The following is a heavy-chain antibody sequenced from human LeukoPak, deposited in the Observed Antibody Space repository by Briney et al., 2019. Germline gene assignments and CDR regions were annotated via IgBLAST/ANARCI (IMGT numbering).Heavy chain of an antibody. V-gene: IGHV3-23*01. Sequence: PGGSLRLSCAASGFTFSSYAMSWVRQAPGKGLEWVSAISGSGGSTYYADSVKGRFTIPRDNSKNTLYLQMNSLRAEDTAVYYCAKDRKPAYDSSGYYPSDAFDIWGQGTMVTVSS. CDR2: ISGSGGST. J-gene: IGHJ3*02. D-gene: IGHD3-22*01. CDR3: AKDRKPAYDSSGYYPSDAFDI. CDR1: GFTFSSYA.